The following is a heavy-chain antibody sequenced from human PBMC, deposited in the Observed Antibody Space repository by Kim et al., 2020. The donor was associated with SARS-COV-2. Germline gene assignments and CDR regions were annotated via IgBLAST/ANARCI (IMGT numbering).Heavy chain of an antibody. CDR1: GFTFSSYG. Sequence: GGSLRLSCAASGFTFSSYGMHWVRQAPGKGLEWVAVIWYDGSNKYYADSVKGRFTISRDNSKNTLYLQMNSLRAEDTAVYYCAREGSVMVRGVIPNPGEHYYYYYGMDVWGQGTTVTVSS. CDR2: IWYDGSNK. CDR3: AREGSVMVRGVIPNPGEHYYYYYGMDV. D-gene: IGHD3-10*01. V-gene: IGHV3-33*01. J-gene: IGHJ6*02.